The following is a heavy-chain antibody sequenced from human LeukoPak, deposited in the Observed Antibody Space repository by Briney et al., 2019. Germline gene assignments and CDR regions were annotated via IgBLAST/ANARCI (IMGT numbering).Heavy chain of an antibody. J-gene: IGHJ6*03. CDR2: ISRRGST. CDR3: ARQRGDYYYYMDV. Sequence: PSGTLSLTCAVSGDSISSSAWWSWVRQPPEKGLEWIGEISRRGSTNYNSSLKSRVTMSIDNSRNQFSLSLSPVAAADTAVYYCARQRGDYYYYMDVWGKGTTVTVSS. CDR1: GDSISSSAW. V-gene: IGHV4-4*02. D-gene: IGHD3-10*01.